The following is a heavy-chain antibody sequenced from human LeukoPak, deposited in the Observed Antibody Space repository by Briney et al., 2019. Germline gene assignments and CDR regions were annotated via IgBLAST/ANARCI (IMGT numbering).Heavy chain of an antibody. CDR1: GYTFTSYG. J-gene: IGHJ6*02. V-gene: IGHV1-18*01. Sequence: ASVKVSCKASGYTFTSYGISWVRQAPGQGLEWMGWISAYNGNTNYAQKLQGRVTMTTDTSTSTAYMELRSLRSDDTAVYYCARLVRTSSSWYYYYYGMDVWGQGTTLTVSS. CDR2: ISAYNGNT. D-gene: IGHD6-13*01. CDR3: ARLVRTSSSWYYYYYGMDV.